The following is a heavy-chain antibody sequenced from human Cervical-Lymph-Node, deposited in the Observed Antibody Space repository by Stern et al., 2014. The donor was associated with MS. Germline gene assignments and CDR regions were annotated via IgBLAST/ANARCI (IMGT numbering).Heavy chain of an antibody. Sequence: QVQLQQSGAEVKKPGSSVTVSCKASGDTLSKFAISWVRQAPGQGLEWMGGVIPIFGTTHYAQKFQDRITITADESTGTAYMDLSSLRSEDTAVYYCARDNDDHGMDVWGQGTTITVSS. J-gene: IGHJ6*02. V-gene: IGHV1-69*01. D-gene: IGHD1-1*01. CDR1: GDTLSKFA. CDR2: VIPIFGTT. CDR3: ARDNDDHGMDV.